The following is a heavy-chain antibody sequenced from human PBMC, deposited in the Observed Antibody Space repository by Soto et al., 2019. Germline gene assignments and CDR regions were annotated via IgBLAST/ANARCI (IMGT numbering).Heavy chain of an antibody. CDR2: IIPIFGTA. CDR1: GGTFSSYA. D-gene: IGHD4-17*01. J-gene: IGHJ1*01. Sequence: QVQLVQSGAEVKKPGSSVKVSCKASGGTFSSYAISWVRQAPGQGLEWMGGIIPIFGTANYAQKFQGRVTIXXDXSMXTADMELSSLRSEDTAVYYCARDRDYGGNSAYFQHWGQGTLVTVSS. CDR3: ARDRDYGGNSAYFQH. V-gene: IGHV1-69*12.